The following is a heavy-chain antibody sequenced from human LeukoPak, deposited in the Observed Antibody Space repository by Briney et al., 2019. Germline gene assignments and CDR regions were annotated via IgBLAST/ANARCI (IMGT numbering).Heavy chain of an antibody. CDR2: INGSGGST. CDR3: AKDQFSGYDYDDVPFDY. D-gene: IGHD5-12*01. Sequence: GGSLRLSCAASGFTFSSYAMSWVRQAPGKGLEWVSAINGSGGSTYYADSVKGRFTISRDNSKNTLYLQMNSLRAEDTAVYYCAKDQFSGYDYDDVPFDYWGQGTLVTVSS. CDR1: GFTFSSYA. V-gene: IGHV3-23*01. J-gene: IGHJ4*02.